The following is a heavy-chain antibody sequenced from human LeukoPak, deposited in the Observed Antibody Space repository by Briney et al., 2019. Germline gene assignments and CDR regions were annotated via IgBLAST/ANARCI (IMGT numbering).Heavy chain of an antibody. D-gene: IGHD2-21*02. V-gene: IGHV3-21*01. CDR3: ARVSAEQVVTAILGRIDY. CDR2: ISSSSRYI. CDR1: GFTFSGYS. J-gene: IGHJ4*02. Sequence: GGSLRLSCAAPGFTFSGYSMNWVRQAPGKRLEWVSCISSSSRYIFYADSVKGRFTISRDNAKNSLYLQLNSLGAEDTAVYYCARVSAEQVVTAILGRIDYWGRGTLVTVSS.